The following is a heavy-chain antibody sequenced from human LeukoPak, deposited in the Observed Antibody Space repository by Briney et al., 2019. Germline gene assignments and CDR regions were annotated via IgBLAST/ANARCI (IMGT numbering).Heavy chain of an antibody. J-gene: IGHJ6*02. CDR1: GFTFSAYG. CDR3: SKDHKWELDYDYYGVDV. V-gene: IGHV3-30*18. Sequence: GGSLRLSCVGSGFTFSAYGMHWVRQAPGKGLEWVAVILYDGSNKYYADSVKGRFTISRDNSKNTLYLQMTSLRAEDTAVYSCSKDHKWELDYDYYGVDVWGQGTTVTVS. D-gene: IGHD1-26*01. CDR2: ILYDGSNK.